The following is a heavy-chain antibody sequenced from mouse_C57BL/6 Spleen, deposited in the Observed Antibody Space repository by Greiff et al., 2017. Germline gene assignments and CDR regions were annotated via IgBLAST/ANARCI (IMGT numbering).Heavy chain of an antibody. J-gene: IGHJ2*01. Sequence: EVQLQQSGPELVKPGASVKISCKASGYTFTDYYMNWVKQSHGKSLEWIGDINPNNGGTSYNQKFKGKATLTVDKSSSTAYMELRSLTSEDSAVYYCARRGYYGYADYFDYWGQGTTLTVSS. CDR2: INPNNGGT. CDR3: ARRGYYGYADYFDY. V-gene: IGHV1-26*01. CDR1: GYTFTDYY. D-gene: IGHD2-2*01.